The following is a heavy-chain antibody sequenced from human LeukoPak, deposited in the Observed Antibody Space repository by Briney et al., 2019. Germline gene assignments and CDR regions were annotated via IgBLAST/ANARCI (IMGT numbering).Heavy chain of an antibody. Sequence: GGSLRLSCAASGFTFSRYAMSWVRQAPGKGLEWVSAISGSGGSTYYADSVKGRFTISRDNSKNTLYLQMNSLRAEDTAVYYCAKRSDYSGNWNYFDYWGQGTPVTVSA. CDR3: AKRSDYSGNWNYFDY. D-gene: IGHD4-23*01. CDR2: ISGSGGST. CDR1: GFTFSRYA. J-gene: IGHJ4*02. V-gene: IGHV3-23*01.